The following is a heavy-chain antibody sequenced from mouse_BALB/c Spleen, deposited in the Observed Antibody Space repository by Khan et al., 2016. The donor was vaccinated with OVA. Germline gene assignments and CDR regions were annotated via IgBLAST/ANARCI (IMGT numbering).Heavy chain of an antibody. V-gene: IGHV1-77*01. CDR3: ARRNYFGYTFTY. J-gene: IGHJ3*01. Sequence: QVRLQQSGAELARPGASVKLSCKASGYTFTDYYINWVKQRTGQGLEWIGEISPGSGDTYYNEKFKGKATLTADKSSRTVYMKLSSLTAEASAVYFCARRNYFGYTFTYWGQGTLVTVSA. CDR1: GYTFTDYY. D-gene: IGHD1-2*01. CDR2: ISPGSGDT.